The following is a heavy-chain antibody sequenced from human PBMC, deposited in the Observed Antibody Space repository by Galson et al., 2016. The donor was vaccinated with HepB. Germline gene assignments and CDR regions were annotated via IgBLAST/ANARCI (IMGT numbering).Heavy chain of an antibody. CDR3: ARVTLTTGLADS. D-gene: IGHD4-17*01. J-gene: IGHJ4*02. V-gene: IGHV4-34*01. CDR1: NGSFNDDY. Sequence: ETLSLTCAVNNGSFNDDYWSWFRQPPGKGLEWIGEINRRGTTKNNPSLKGRVSISLDMSKKEVSLQLTSVTAADTAIYYCARVTLTTGLADSWGQGILVSVSS. CDR2: INRRGTT.